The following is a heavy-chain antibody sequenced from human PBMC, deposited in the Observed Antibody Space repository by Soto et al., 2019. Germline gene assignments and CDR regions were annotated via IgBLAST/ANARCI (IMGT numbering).Heavy chain of an antibody. Sequence: ASVKVSCKASGYTFTNYAMHWVRQAPGQRLEWMGWINVGYGNTKYSQKFQARFTITRDTSASTAYMELSSLRSEDTAVYYCAREYCSSSTSCYSWFDPWGQGTLVTVSS. D-gene: IGHD2-2*01. CDR2: INVGYGNT. CDR1: GYTFTNYA. V-gene: IGHV1-3*01. J-gene: IGHJ5*02. CDR3: AREYCSSSTSCYSWFDP.